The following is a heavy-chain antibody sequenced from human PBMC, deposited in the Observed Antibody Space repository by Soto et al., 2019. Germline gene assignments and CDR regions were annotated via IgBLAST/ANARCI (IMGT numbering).Heavy chain of an antibody. Sequence: QVQLVQSGAEVKKPGSSAKVSCKASGDTFSFYTISWVRQAPGLGLEWMGRVNPIVSMSNYAQKFQGRVAITADKSTNTAYMQLSSLRSDDTAIYYCAASYGSGYRAFDYWGQGALVTVSS. D-gene: IGHD3-10*01. V-gene: IGHV1-69*02. J-gene: IGHJ4*02. CDR1: GDTFSFYT. CDR3: AASYGSGYRAFDY. CDR2: VNPIVSMS.